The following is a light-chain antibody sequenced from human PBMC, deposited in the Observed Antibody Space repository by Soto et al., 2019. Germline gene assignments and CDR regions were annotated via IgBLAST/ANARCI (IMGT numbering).Light chain of an antibody. Sequence: EIVLTQSPATLSLSPGEGATLSCRASQSVSIYLAWYQQKPAQAPRLLIYDSSNRPAGIPARFSARGSGTDFTLFISNLEPEDSAVYYCQHRSNWPPITFGQGTRLEIK. J-gene: IGKJ5*01. CDR1: QSVSIY. CDR2: DSS. CDR3: QHRSNWPPIT. V-gene: IGKV3-11*01.